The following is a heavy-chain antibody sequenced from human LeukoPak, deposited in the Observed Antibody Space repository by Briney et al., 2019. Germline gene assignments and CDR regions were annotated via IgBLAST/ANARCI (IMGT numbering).Heavy chain of an antibody. CDR2: IYYSGST. CDR1: GGSISSSSYY. V-gene: IGHV4-39*07. Sequence: SETLSLTCTVSGGSISSSSYYWGWIRQPPGKGLEWIGSIYYSGSTYYNPSLKSRVTMSVDTSKNQFSLKLSSMTAADTAVYYCARVTSGYCSSTSCSNYYYYYMDVWGKGTTVTVSS. CDR3: ARVTSGYCSSTSCSNYYYYYMDV. D-gene: IGHD2-2*01. J-gene: IGHJ6*03.